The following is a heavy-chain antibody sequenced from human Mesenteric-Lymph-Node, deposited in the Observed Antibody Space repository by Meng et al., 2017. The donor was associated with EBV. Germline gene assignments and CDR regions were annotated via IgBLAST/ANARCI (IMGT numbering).Heavy chain of an antibody. CDR3: ATSSGAAPLAY. V-gene: IGHV3-23*04. CDR2: VSGSGGST. D-gene: IGHD3-10*01. Sequence: EVRWVGSGGGVAQRGWALGLFCAASEFTFSDYTMYWVRQAPGKGLEWVSHVSGSGGSTYYADSVKGRFSISRDNSKNTLNLQMNSLRVEDTAVYYCATSSGAAPLAYWGQGTLVTVSS. J-gene: IGHJ4*02. CDR1: EFTFSDYT.